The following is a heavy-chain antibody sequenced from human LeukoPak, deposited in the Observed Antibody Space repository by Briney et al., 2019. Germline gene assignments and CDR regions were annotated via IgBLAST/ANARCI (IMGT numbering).Heavy chain of an antibody. Sequence: ASVKVSCKASGYTFTGYYMHWVRQAPGQGLEWMGWINPNSGGTNYAQKFQGRVTMTRDTSISTAYMELSRLRSDDTAVYYCARDHWIQLWPVYYYYYGMDVWGQGTTVTVSS. CDR1: GYTFTGYY. J-gene: IGHJ6*02. V-gene: IGHV1-2*02. D-gene: IGHD5-18*01. CDR2: INPNSGGT. CDR3: ARDHWIQLWPVYYYYYGMDV.